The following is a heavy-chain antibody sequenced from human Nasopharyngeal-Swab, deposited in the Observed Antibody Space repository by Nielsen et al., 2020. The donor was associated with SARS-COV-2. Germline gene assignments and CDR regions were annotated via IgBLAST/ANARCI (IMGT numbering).Heavy chain of an antibody. CDR2: ISGSGGST. D-gene: IGHD6-13*01. V-gene: IGHV3-23*01. CDR3: AKEEYSSSWYIGDY. J-gene: IGHJ4*02. CDR1: GFTFSIYA. Sequence: GEPLKISCAASGFTFSIYAMSWVRQAPGKGLEWVSAISGSGGSTYYADSVKGRFTISRDNSKNTLYLQMNSLRAEDTAVYYCAKEEYSSSWYIGDYWGQGTLVTVSS.